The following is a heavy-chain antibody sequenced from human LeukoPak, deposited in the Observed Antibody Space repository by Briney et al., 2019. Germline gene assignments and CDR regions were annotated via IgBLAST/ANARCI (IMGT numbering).Heavy chain of an antibody. CDR1: GFTFSISA. Sequence: GGSLRLSCAVSGFTFSISAMKWVRQAPGKGLEWVSSISGGGTTYYADSVRGRFIISRDNSKNTLYLQMNSLRAEDTAVYYCAKLLMANDYGDLWGQGTLVTVSS. CDR3: AKLLMANDYGDL. V-gene: IGHV3-23*01. CDR2: ISGGGTT. J-gene: IGHJ4*02. D-gene: IGHD4-17*01.